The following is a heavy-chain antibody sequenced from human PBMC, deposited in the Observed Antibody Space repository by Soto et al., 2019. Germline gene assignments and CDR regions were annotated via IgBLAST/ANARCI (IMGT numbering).Heavy chain of an antibody. CDR2: INHSGST. J-gene: IGHJ4*01. Sequence: ASETLSLTCAVYGGSFSGYYWSWIRQPPGKGLEWIGEINHSGSTNYNPSLKSRVTISVDTSKNQFSLKLSSVTAADTAVYYCARRGYSYGYLRGFDYWGQGTLVTVSS. CDR3: ARRGYSYGYLRGFDY. D-gene: IGHD5-18*01. CDR1: GGSFSGYY. V-gene: IGHV4-34*01.